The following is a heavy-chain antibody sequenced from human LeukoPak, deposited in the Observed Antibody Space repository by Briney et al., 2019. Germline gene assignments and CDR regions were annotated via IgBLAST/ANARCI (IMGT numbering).Heavy chain of an antibody. CDR2: IDPSDSYS. CDR1: GYSFRHYW. V-gene: IGHV5-10-1*01. J-gene: IGHJ4*02. Sequence: GESLKISCKASGYSFRHYWISWVRQMPGKGLEWMGRIDPSDSYSNYSPSFQGHVTISADKSLSTAYLQWGTLRASDTAMYYCARQDGRALYYFDYWGQGTLITVSS. D-gene: IGHD5-24*01. CDR3: ARQDGRALYYFDY.